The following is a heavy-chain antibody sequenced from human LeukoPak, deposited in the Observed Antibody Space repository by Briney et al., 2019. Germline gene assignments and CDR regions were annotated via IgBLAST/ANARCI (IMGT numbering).Heavy chain of an antibody. J-gene: IGHJ3*02. V-gene: IGHV3-33*06. Sequence: GRSLRLSCAASGFTFSSYGMHWVRQAPGKGLEWVAVIWYDGSNKYYADSVKGRFTISRENSKNTLYLQMNSLRAEDTAVYYCAKDRFRPSHPYYYDSSGYYFDAFDIWGQGTMVTVSS. CDR3: AKDRFRPSHPYYYDSSGYYFDAFDI. D-gene: IGHD3-22*01. CDR1: GFTFSSYG. CDR2: IWYDGSNK.